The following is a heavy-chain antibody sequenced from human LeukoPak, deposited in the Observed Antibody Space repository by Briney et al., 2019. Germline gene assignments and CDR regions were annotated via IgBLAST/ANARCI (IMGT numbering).Heavy chain of an antibody. Sequence: SGKLSWKVSTYTFTSYYTNWVRQATGQGLEWMGWMNPNSGNTGYAQKFKGRVTMTRNTSISTAYMELSSLRSEDTAVYYCARALGDYPNNWFDPWGQGTLVTVSS. J-gene: IGHJ5*02. V-gene: IGHV1-8*01. CDR3: ARALGDYPNNWFDP. CDR1: TYTFTSYY. D-gene: IGHD4-17*01. CDR2: MNPNSGNT.